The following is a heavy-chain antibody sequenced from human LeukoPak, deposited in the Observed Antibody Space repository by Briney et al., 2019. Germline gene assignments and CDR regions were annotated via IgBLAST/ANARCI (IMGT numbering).Heavy chain of an antibody. J-gene: IGHJ4*02. V-gene: IGHV3-7*04. CDR3: TRVGYIDEGIDY. CDR2: IKQDGSKK. Sequence: GWALRLCCVASGFPFSRYWMTWVRQAPGKGLEWLANIKQDGSKKSYVDSVKGRFTISRDHAKNSLYLQMNSLRDEDTAIYYCTRVGYIDEGIDYWGQGTLVTVSS. D-gene: IGHD5-24*01. CDR1: GFPFSRYW.